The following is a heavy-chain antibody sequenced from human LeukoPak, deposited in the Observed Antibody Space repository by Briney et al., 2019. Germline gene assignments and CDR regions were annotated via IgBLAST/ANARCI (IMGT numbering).Heavy chain of an antibody. J-gene: IGHJ3*02. CDR2: ISYDGSNK. Sequence: GGSLRLSCAASGFTFSSYGMHWVRQAPGKGLEWVAVISYDGSNKYYADSVKGRFTISRDNSKNTLYLQMNSLRAEDTAVYYCAKDLQGLHAFDIWGQGTMVTVSS. V-gene: IGHV3-30*18. CDR3: AKDLQGLHAFDI. CDR1: GFTFSSYG.